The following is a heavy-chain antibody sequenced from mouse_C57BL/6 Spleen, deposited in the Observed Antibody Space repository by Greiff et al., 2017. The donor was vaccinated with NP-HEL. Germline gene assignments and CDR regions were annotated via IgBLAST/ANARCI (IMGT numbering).Heavy chain of an antibody. V-gene: IGHV1-81*01. CDR1: GYTFTSYG. CDR3: LRRGSLYAMDY. J-gene: IGHJ4*01. D-gene: IGHD2-12*01. Sequence: QVQLKQSGAELARPGASVKLSCKASGYTFTSYGISWVKQRTGQGLEWIGEIYPRSGNTYYNEKFKGQATLTADKSSSTAYMELRSLTSEDSAVYFCLRRGSLYAMDYWGQGTSVTVSS. CDR2: IYPRSGNT.